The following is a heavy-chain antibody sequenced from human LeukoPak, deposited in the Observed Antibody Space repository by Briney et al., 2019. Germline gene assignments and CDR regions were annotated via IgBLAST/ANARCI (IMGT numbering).Heavy chain of an antibody. CDR2: IIPIFGTA. J-gene: IGHJ4*02. CDR1: GYTFTGYY. CDR3: ARVDILTGYLLDY. V-gene: IGHV1-69*13. D-gene: IGHD3-9*01. Sequence: SVKVSCKASGYTFTGYYMHWVRQAPGQGLEWMGGIIPIFGTANYAQKFQGRVTITADESTSTAYMELSSLRSEDTAVYYCARVDILTGYLLDYWGQGTLVTVSS.